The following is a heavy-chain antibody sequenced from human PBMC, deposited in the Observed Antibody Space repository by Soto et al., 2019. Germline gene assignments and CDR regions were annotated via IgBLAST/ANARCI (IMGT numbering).Heavy chain of an antibody. CDR2: IIPIFGTA. J-gene: IGHJ5*02. V-gene: IGHV1-69*01. D-gene: IGHD6-13*01. Sequence: QVQLVQSGAEVKKPGSSVKVSCKASGGTFSSYAISWVRQAPGQGLEWMGGIIPIFGTANYAQKFQGRVTITADESTSTAYMELSSLRSEDTAVYYCARNPAVPYSSSWDDNWFDPWGQGTLVTVSS. CDR1: GGTFSSYA. CDR3: ARNPAVPYSSSWDDNWFDP.